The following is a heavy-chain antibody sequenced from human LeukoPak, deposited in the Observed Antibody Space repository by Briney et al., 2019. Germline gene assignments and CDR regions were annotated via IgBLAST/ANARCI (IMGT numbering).Heavy chain of an antibody. J-gene: IGHJ4*02. D-gene: IGHD1-26*01. CDR3: ARTSGSYPINDVDY. V-gene: IGHV3-30*03. CDR2: ISYDGSDK. Sequence: GGSLRLSCAASGFTFSSYWMHWVRQAPGKGLEWVAVISYDGSDKYYADSVKGRFTISRDNSRNTLYLQMNTLRAEDTAVYYCARTSGSYPINDVDYWGQGTLVTVSS. CDR1: GFTFSSYW.